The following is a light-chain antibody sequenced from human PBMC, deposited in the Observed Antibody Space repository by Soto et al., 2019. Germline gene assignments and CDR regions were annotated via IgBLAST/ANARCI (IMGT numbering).Light chain of an antibody. CDR1: HSVNSN. CDR2: GAS. Sequence: EIVMTQSPATLSLSPGERATLSCRASHSVNSNLAWYQQKPGQAPRLLFYGASTRATGIPARFSGSGSGADFTLTIHSLQSEDFAVYYCQQYDNWPWTFGQGTKADNK. J-gene: IGKJ1*01. CDR3: QQYDNWPWT. V-gene: IGKV3-15*01.